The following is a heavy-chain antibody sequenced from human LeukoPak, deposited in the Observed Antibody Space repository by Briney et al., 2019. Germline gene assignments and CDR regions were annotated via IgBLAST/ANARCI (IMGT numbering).Heavy chain of an antibody. CDR3: AKATENPFGEWYFDL. CDR1: GFTFDDYA. Sequence: TGGSLRLSCAASGFTFDDYAMHWVRQAPGKGLEWVSGISWNSGSIGYADSVKGRFTISRDNAKNSLYLQMNSLRAEDTALCYCAKATENPFGEWYFDLWGRGTLVTVSS. V-gene: IGHV3-9*01. J-gene: IGHJ2*01. D-gene: IGHD3-10*01. CDR2: ISWNSGSI.